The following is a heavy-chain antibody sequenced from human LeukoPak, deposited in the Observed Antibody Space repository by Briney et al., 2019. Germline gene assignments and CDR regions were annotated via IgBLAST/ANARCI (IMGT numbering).Heavy chain of an antibody. CDR1: GYTFTGYY. J-gene: IGHJ4*02. V-gene: IGHV1-2*02. CDR2: INPNSGGT. CDR3: ARGNRITICGVAAPHFYH. D-gene: IGHD3-3*01. Sequence: ASVKVSCKASGYTFTGYYMHWVRQAPGQGLEWMGWINPNSGGTNYAQKFRGRVTITRDTTISTAYMELPRLRSHDPAVHYCARGNRITICGVAAPHFYHWGQGPLVTLSS.